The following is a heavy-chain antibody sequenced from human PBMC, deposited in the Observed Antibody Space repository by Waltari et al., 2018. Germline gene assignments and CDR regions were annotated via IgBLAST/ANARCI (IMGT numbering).Heavy chain of an antibody. CDR1: GFSFSNYW. J-gene: IGHJ4*02. D-gene: IGHD1-26*01. V-gene: IGHV3-7*01. Sequence: EVEFVESGGDLVQPGWSLRLSCAASGFSFSNYWMNWVRQAPGKGLEWVANIKQDGSENYYLGSVKGRFTISRDNAKNLLYLQMNSLRAEDTAVYYCARGINSPGIDYWGQGNLVTVSS. CDR3: ARGINSPGIDY. CDR2: IKQDGSEN.